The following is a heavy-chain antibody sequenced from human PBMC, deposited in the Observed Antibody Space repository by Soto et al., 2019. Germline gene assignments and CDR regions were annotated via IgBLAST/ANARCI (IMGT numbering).Heavy chain of an antibody. J-gene: IGHJ4*02. CDR2: IYSSGST. D-gene: IGHD3-3*01. CDR1: GGSVSSGGYY. V-gene: IGHV4-31*01. CDR3: AGGVAPYNFDY. Sequence: SETLSLTCTVSGGSVSSGGYYWTWIRQHPGKGLEWIGYIYSSGSTFYNPSLKSPVTMSVDTSKNQFSLKLSSVTAADTAVYYCAGGVAPYNFDYWGQGTLVTVSS.